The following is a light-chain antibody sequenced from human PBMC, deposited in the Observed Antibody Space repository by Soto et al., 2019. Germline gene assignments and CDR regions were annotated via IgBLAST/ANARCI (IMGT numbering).Light chain of an antibody. J-gene: IGLJ1*01. CDR1: SSNIGAGYE. V-gene: IGLV1-40*01. CDR2: GST. CDR3: QSYDTSLSASYV. Sequence: QSVLTQPPSVSGAPGQRVTISCTGSSSNIGAGYEVHWYQHLPGKAPKLLIYGSTNRPSGVPDRFSGSKSGTSASLAITGLQAEDEADYYCQSYDTSLSASYVFGGGTKVTV.